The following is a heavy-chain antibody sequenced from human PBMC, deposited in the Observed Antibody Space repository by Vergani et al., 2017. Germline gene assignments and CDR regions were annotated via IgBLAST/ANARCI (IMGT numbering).Heavy chain of an antibody. D-gene: IGHD6-13*01. CDR3: VKDIAASDNYCYFDF. V-gene: IGHV3-9*01. CDR2: INWNSDSI. J-gene: IGHJ2*01. CDR1: GFTFDDYA. Sequence: EVQLVESGGGLVQPGRSLRLFCAASGFTFDDYAMHWVRQAPGKGLEWVSGINWNSDSIAYADFVKGRFTISRDNAKNSLYLQMNSLRAEDTALYYCVKDIAASDNYCYFDFWGRGTLVTVSS.